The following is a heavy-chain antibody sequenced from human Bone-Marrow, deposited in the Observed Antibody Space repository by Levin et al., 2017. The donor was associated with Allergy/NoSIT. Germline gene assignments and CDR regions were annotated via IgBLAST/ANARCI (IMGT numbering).Heavy chain of an antibody. Sequence: PGGSLRLSCAASGFTLSDYYMSWIRQAPGKGLEWISYIRSTGTTKYNADSVKGRFSLSRDNAKNSMFLQMDSLGAEDTAVYFCARSHPRGSYYAFDSWGRGTLVIVSS. CDR1: GFTLSDYY. J-gene: IGHJ4*02. CDR3: ARSHPRGSYYAFDS. V-gene: IGHV3-11*01. CDR2: IRSTGTTK. D-gene: IGHD1-26*01.